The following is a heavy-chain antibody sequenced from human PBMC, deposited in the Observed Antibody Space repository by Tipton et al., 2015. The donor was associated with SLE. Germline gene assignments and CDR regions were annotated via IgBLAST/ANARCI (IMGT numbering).Heavy chain of an antibody. CDR3: ARVVAAAGTAFDI. CDR1: GGSISSSSYY. D-gene: IGHD6-13*01. V-gene: IGHV4-39*07. Sequence: LRLSCTVSGGSISSSSYYWGWIRQPPGKGLEWIGSIYYSGSTYYNPSLESRVTISVDTSKNQFSLKLSSVTAADTAVYYCARVVAAAGTAFDIWGQGTMVTVSS. CDR2: IYYSGST. J-gene: IGHJ3*02.